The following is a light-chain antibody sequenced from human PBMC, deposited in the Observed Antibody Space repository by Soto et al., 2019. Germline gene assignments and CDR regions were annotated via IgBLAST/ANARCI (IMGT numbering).Light chain of an antibody. Sequence: QSALTQPASVSGSPGQSITISCTGTSTDVGKYDLVSWYQHHPGKAPKLIVYDVTQWPSGASRRFAGSKSGNTASLTIFGLQADDEADYYCSSYAGSTTFYVFGTGTQLTVL. V-gene: IGLV2-23*02. CDR2: DVT. CDR1: STDVGKYDL. J-gene: IGLJ1*01. CDR3: SSYAGSTTFYV.